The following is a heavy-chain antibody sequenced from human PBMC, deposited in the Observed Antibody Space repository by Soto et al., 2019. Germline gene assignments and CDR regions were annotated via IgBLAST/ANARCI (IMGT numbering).Heavy chain of an antibody. CDR2: ISAYNGNT. CDR1: GYTFTSYG. D-gene: IGHD5-18*01. J-gene: IGHJ3*02. CDR3: ARAPPGYSYGYSPAFDI. Sequence: GASVKVSCKASGYTFTSYGISWVRQAPGQGLEWMGWISAYNGNTNYAQKLQGRVTMTTDTSTSTAYMELRSLRSDDTAVYYCARAPPGYSYGYSPAFDIWGQGTMVNVS. V-gene: IGHV1-18*01.